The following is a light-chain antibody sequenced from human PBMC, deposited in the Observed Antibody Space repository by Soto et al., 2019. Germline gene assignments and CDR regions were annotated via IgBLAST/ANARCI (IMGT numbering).Light chain of an antibody. CDR1: QSISSW. Sequence: DIQMTQSPSTLSASVGDRVTITCRASQSISSWLVWYQQKPGKAPKLLIYKASSLESGVPSRFSGSGSGTEFTLTMSSLQPNDFATYYCQQYNSYSVTFGPGTKVYIK. CDR3: QQYNSYSVT. CDR2: KAS. J-gene: IGKJ3*01. V-gene: IGKV1-5*03.